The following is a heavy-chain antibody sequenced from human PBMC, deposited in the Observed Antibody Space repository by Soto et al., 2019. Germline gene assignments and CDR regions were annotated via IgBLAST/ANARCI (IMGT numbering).Heavy chain of an antibody. J-gene: IGHJ4*02. V-gene: IGHV1-46*02. CDR3: ARGGHIAVVTASFDY. CDR1: GYTFNTYY. CDR2: IHPSGGCT. D-gene: IGHD2-21*02. Sequence: QVQLVQSGAEVMKPGASVKVSCKPSGYTFNTYYLHWLRQAPGQALEWMGVIHPSGGCTTYAQKILGRVTVTRDTSTTTVFLELSSLRSDDTAVYYCARGGHIAVVTASFDYWGQGTLVTVSS.